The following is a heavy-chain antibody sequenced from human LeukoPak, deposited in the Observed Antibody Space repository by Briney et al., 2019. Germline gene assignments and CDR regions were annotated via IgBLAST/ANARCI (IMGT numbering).Heavy chain of an antibody. CDR1: GFTFSSYW. J-gene: IGHJ6*03. Sequence: GGSLRLSCAASGFTFSSYWMSWVRQAPGKGLEWVANIKKDGSEKYYVDSVKGRFTVSRDNAKNSLYLQMNSLRAEDTAVYYCARGPSITLVRGGQWYYYMDVWGKGTTVTISS. CDR2: IKKDGSEK. CDR3: ARGPSITLVRGGQWYYYMDV. D-gene: IGHD3-10*01. V-gene: IGHV3-7*01.